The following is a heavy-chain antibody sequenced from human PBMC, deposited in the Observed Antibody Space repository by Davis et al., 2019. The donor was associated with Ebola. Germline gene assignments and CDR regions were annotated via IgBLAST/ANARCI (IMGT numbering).Heavy chain of an antibody. V-gene: IGHV4-61*05. CDR1: GGSISSSSYY. J-gene: IGHJ1*01. D-gene: IGHD6-19*01. CDR2: IYYSGST. CDR3: ASQGSLFGQWLVSYFQH. Sequence: MPSETLSLTCTVSGGSISSSSYYWGWIRQPPGKGLEWIGYIYYSGSTNYNPSLKSRVTISVDTSKNQFSLKLSSVTAADTAVYYCASQGSLFGQWLVSYFQHWGQGTLVTVSS.